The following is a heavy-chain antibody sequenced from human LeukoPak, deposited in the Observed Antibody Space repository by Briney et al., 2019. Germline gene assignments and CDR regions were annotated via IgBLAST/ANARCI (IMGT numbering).Heavy chain of an antibody. CDR1: GFNFSSYG. CDR3: AKASPSTIVVVPAAMSPYFDY. Sequence: GGSLRLSCAASGFNFSSYGMHWVRQAPGKGLEWVAVISYDGSNKYYADSVKGRFTISRDNSKNTLYLQMNSLRAEDTAVYYCAKASPSTIVVVPAAMSPYFDYWGQGTLVTVSS. V-gene: IGHV3-30*18. D-gene: IGHD2-2*01. J-gene: IGHJ4*02. CDR2: ISYDGSNK.